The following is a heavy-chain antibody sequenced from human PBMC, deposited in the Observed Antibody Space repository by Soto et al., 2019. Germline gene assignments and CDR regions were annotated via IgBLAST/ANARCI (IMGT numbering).Heavy chain of an antibody. V-gene: IGHV1-69*12. CDR2: IIPIFGTA. D-gene: IGHD6-19*01. J-gene: IGHJ6*02. Sequence: QVQLVQSGAEVKKPGSSVEVSCKASGGTFSSYAISWVRQAPGQGLEWMGGIIPIFGTANYAQKFQGRVTITADESTSTAYMELSSLRSEDTAVYYCARDRIAVAGPYYYYGMDVWGQGTTVTVSS. CDR3: ARDRIAVAGPYYYYGMDV. CDR1: GGTFSSYA.